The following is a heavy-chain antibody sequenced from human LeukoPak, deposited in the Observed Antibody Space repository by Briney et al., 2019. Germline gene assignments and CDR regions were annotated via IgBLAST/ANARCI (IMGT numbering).Heavy chain of an antibody. J-gene: IGHJ4*02. V-gene: IGHV3-48*01. CDR2: ISSSSSNI. CDR3: ARDLLDY. Sequence: GGSLRLSCAASGFTFSSHSMHWVRQAPGKGLEWLSYISSSSSNIYYADSVKGRFTISRDNAKNSLYLQMNRLRAEDTAMYYCARDLLDYWGRGTLVTVSS. CDR1: GFTFSSHS.